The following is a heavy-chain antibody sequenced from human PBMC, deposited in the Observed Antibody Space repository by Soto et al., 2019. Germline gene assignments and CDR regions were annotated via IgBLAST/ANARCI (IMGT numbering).Heavy chain of an antibody. CDR2: IYYSGST. CDR1: GGSGNRGSSY. V-gene: IGHV4-61*03. J-gene: IGHJ6*02. D-gene: IGHD2-2*01. Sequence: SETVSLTCTVSGGSGNRGSSYWTWIRQPPGKGLEWIGYIYYSGSTNYNPSLKSRVTISLDTSNNHFSLRLTSVTAADTAVYYCARTFCSTTRCPPKGMDVSGPAPTLTVSS. CDR3: ARTFCSTTRCPPKGMDV.